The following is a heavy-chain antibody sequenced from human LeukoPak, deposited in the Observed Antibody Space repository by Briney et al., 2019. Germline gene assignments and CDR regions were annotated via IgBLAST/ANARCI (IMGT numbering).Heavy chain of an antibody. CDR1: GGSISNYY. D-gene: IGHD3-22*01. J-gene: IGHJ3*02. V-gene: IGHV4-59*08. Sequence: SETLSLTCTVSGGSISNYYWSWMRQPPGKGLEWIGYIYYDGSTNYNPSLKSRVTISVDTSKNQFSLKLSSVTAADTAVYYCARQLRSGDSYGFDIWGQGTMVTVSS. CDR3: ARQLRSGDSYGFDI. CDR2: IYYDGST.